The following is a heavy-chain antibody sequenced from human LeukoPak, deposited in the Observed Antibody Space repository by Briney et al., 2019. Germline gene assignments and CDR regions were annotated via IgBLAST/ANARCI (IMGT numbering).Heavy chain of an antibody. V-gene: IGHV3-23*01. Sequence: PGGSLRLSCAASGFTFRSYATSWVRQAPGKGLEWVLAISGSGTSTYYADSVKGRFTISRDNSKNTLYLQMNSLRAEDTAVYYCEGTYYYDSSDDYWGQGTLVTVPS. CDR2: ISGSGTST. J-gene: IGHJ4*02. CDR1: GFTFRSYA. D-gene: IGHD3-22*01. CDR3: EGTYYYDSSDDY.